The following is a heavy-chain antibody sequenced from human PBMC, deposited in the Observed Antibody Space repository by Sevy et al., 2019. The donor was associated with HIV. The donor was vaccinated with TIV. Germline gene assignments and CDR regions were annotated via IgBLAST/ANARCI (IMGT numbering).Heavy chain of an antibody. Sequence: GGSLRLSCAASGFTFSSYAMSWVRQAPGKGLEWVSAISGSGGSTYYADSVKGRFTIPRDNSKNTLYLQMNSLRAEDTAVYYCAKDSSGYDSHYYYGMDVWGQGTTVTVSS. CDR2: ISGSGGST. CDR1: GFTFSSYA. D-gene: IGHD5-12*01. J-gene: IGHJ6*02. CDR3: AKDSSGYDSHYYYGMDV. V-gene: IGHV3-23*01.